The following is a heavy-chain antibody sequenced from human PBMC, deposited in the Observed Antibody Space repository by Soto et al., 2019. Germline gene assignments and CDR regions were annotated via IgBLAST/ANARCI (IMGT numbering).Heavy chain of an antibody. V-gene: IGHV3-66*01. CDR3: ARAKDGLAVAGTAFDI. Sequence: GGSLRLSCAASGFTVSSNYMSWVRQAPGKGLEWVSVIYSGGSTYYADSVKGRFTISRDNSKNTLYLQMNSLRAEDTAVYYCARAKDGLAVAGTAFDIWGQGTMVTVSS. CDR1: GFTVSSNY. J-gene: IGHJ3*02. D-gene: IGHD6-19*01. CDR2: IYSGGST.